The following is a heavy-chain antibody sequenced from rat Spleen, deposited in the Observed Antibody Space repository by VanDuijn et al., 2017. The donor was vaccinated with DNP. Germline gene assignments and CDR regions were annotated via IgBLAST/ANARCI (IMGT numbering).Heavy chain of an antibody. J-gene: IGHJ2*01. V-gene: IGHV5-17*01. Sequence: EVQLVESGGGLVQPGNSLKLSCAASGFTFSDYAMAWVRQSPKKGLEWVATIIYDGSSTYYRDSVRGRFTISRDNAKNTLYLQMNSLRSEDTATYYCVRGPRDGSDYYALDYWGQGVMVTVSS. CDR2: IIYDGSST. D-gene: IGHD1-12*02. CDR3: VRGPRDGSDYYALDY. CDR1: GFTFSDYA.